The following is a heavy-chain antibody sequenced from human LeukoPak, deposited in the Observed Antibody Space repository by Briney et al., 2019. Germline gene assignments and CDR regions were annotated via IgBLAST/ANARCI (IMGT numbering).Heavy chain of an antibody. V-gene: IGHV3-7*01. CDR3: ARDLGPGQYYYYYIDV. CDR1: ELTFSSYW. CDR2: IKQDGSEK. J-gene: IGHJ6*03. Sequence: GGSLRLSCAASELTFSSYWMSWVRQAPGKGLQWVANIKQDGSEKYYVDSVKGRFTISRDNAKTSLYLQMNSLRAEDTAVYYCARDLGPGQYYYYYIDVWGKGTTVTVSS.